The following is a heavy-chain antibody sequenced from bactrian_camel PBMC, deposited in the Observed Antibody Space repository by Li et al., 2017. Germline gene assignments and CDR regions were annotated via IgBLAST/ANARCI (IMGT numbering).Heavy chain of an antibody. D-gene: IGHD6*01. CDR1: GFTFEDSD. Sequence: HVQLVESGGGLVQAGGSLRLSCTASGFTFEDSDMGWYRQAPGNECELVSTISIDGSTYYTESVKGRFTISQDNAVNTMYLQMNNLNPTDTGVYYCAKAYGGSWYDLYFRYWGQGTQVTVS. J-gene: IGHJ4*01. CDR3: AKAYGGSWYDLYFRY. V-gene: IGHV3S55*01. CDR2: ISIDGST.